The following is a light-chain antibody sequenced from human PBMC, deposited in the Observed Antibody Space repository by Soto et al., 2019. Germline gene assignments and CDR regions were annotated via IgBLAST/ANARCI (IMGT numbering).Light chain of an antibody. CDR3: QQRSNWPPIT. J-gene: IGKJ5*01. CDR1: QSVGSY. Sequence: EIVLTQSPATLSLSPGERATLSCRASQSVGSYLAWYQQKPGQAPRLLIYDASNRATGIPARFSGSGSGKDFTLTISSLEPADFAVYYCQQRSNWPPITFGQVTRREIK. CDR2: DAS. V-gene: IGKV3-11*01.